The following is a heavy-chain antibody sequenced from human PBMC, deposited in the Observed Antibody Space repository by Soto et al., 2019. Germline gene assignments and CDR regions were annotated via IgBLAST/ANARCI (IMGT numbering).Heavy chain of an antibody. CDR3: AHLLGYGVFAAVDI. D-gene: IGHD2-8*01. J-gene: IGHJ1*01. CDR2: ISSSGDSA. V-gene: IGHV3-23*01. CDR1: GFIFSTYA. Sequence: GGSLRLSCAASGFIFSTYAMNWVRQAPGKGLEWVSAISSSGDSAYYAESVRGRFTISRDNSINTLYLQMRSLRPEDTAVYYCAHLLGYGVFAAVDIWCQGKMVTVSS.